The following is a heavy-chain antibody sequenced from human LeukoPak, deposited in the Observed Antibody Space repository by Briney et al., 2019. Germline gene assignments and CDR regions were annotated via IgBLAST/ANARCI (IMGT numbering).Heavy chain of an antibody. J-gene: IGHJ2*01. CDR1: GYSIGSGYY. V-gene: IGHV4-38-2*01. CDR3: ARHSIVVVTAGYFDL. D-gene: IGHD2-21*02. Sequence: SETLSLTCAVSGYSIGSGYYWGWIRQPPGKGLEWIGRIYHSGSTYYNPSLKSRVTISVDTSKNQFSLKLSSVTAADTAVYYCARHSIVVVTAGYFDLWGRGTLVTVSS. CDR2: IYHSGST.